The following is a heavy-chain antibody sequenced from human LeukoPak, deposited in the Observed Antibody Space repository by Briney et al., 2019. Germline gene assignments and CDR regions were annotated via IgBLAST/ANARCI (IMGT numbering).Heavy chain of an antibody. CDR1: GGSISSYY. V-gene: IGHV4-4*07. D-gene: IGHD3-10*01. CDR2: IYTSGST. J-gene: IGHJ5*02. Sequence: SETLSLTCTVSGGSISSYYWSWIRQPAGKGLEWIGRIYTSGSTNYNPSLKSRVTMSVDTSKNQFSLKLSSVTAADTGVYYCARDPMVRGVIRWFDPWGQGTLVTVSS. CDR3: ARDPMVRGVIRWFDP.